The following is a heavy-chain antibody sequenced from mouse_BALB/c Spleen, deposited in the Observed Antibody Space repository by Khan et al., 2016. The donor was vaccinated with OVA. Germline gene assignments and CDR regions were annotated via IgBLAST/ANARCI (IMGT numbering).Heavy chain of an antibody. D-gene: IGHD1-3*01. CDR1: GFSLTSYG. Sequence: VQLQESGPGLVAPSQSLSITCTVSGFSLTSYGVHWVRQPPGKGLEWLGVICAGGSTKSNSDLMSRLSISKDNSKSQVFLKMNSLQTDDTAMDYCARLEDIWGQGTTRTVSS. V-gene: IGHV2-9*02. CDR2: ICAGGST. J-gene: IGHJ2*01. CDR3: ARLEDI.